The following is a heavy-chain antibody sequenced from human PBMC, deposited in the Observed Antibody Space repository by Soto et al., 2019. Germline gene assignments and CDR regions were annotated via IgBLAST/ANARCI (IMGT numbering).Heavy chain of an antibody. CDR2: ISSSSSAM. CDR1: GFTFSSYS. Sequence: EVQLVESGGGLVQPGGSLRLSCAASGFTFSSYSMNWVRQAPGEGLEWLSYISSSSSAMYYADSVKGRFTIFRDNAKDSLYMQMTRLRAEDTAVYYCTRTGAEGSMTPVWGQGTLVPVSS. CDR3: TRTGAEGSMTPV. V-gene: IGHV3-48*01. D-gene: IGHD1-26*01. J-gene: IGHJ4*02.